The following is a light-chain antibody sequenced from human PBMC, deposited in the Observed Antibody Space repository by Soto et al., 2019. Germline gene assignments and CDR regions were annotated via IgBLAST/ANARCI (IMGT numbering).Light chain of an antibody. CDR2: DVS. J-gene: IGLJ1*01. Sequence: QSVLTQPASVSGSPGQSIAISCTGTSGDVGGYNSASWYQQHPGKAPKLLIYDVSNRPSGVSNRFSGSKSGNTASLTISGLQAEDEADYYCSSYSTGGSYVFGTGTKVTVL. CDR3: SSYSTGGSYV. CDR1: SGDVGGYNS. V-gene: IGLV2-14*03.